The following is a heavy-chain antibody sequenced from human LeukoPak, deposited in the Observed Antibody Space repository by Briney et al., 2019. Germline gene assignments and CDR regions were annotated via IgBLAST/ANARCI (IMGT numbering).Heavy chain of an antibody. V-gene: IGHV1-18*01. J-gene: IGHJ6*03. CDR1: GYTFTSYG. CDR2: ISAYNGNT. Sequence: ASVKVSCKASGYTFTSYGISWVRQAPGQGLEWMGWISAYNGNTNYAQKLQGRVTMTTDTSTSTAYMELRSLRSDDTAVYYCESNTAAGSYYYYYYMDVWGKGTTVTVSS. D-gene: IGHD6-13*01. CDR3: ESNTAAGSYYYYYYMDV.